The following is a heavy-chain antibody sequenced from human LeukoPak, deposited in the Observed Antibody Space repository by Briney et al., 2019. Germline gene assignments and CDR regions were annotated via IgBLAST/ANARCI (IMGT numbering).Heavy chain of an antibody. V-gene: IGHV3-23*01. CDR1: GFTFSSYA. Sequence: PGGPLRLSCAASGFTFSSYAMSWVRQAPGKGLEWVSAISGSGGSTYYADSVKGRFTISRDNSKNTLYLQMNSLRAEDTAVYYCAKGGGLGTYYFDYWGQGTLVTVSS. J-gene: IGHJ4*02. CDR3: AKGGGLGTYYFDY. CDR2: ISGSGGST. D-gene: IGHD7-27*01.